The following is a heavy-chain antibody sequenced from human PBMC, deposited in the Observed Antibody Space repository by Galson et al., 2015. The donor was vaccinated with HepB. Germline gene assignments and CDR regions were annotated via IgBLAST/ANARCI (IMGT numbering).Heavy chain of an antibody. CDR3: ARDLRYYDILTGYYDYGMDV. D-gene: IGHD3-9*01. J-gene: IGHJ6*02. Sequence: NYNPSLKSRVTISVDTSKNQFSLKLSSVTAADTAVYYCARDLRYYDILTGYYDYGMDVWGQGTTVTVSS. V-gene: IGHV4-61*02.